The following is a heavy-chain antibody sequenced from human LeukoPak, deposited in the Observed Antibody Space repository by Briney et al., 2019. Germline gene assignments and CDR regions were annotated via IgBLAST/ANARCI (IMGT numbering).Heavy chain of an antibody. CDR1: GFSFRDYP. J-gene: IGHJ3*02. Sequence: GGSLRLSCEAAGFSFRDYPMGWVRRASGKRLEWVSGISAGADVIFYADPVKGRFTISRDNSKNTLYLQMNSLRAEDSAEYYCAKSLLTTATGTGRAFDIWGRGTMVTVSA. V-gene: IGHV3-23*01. CDR2: ISAGADVI. CDR3: AKSLLTTATGTGRAFDI. D-gene: IGHD1-1*01.